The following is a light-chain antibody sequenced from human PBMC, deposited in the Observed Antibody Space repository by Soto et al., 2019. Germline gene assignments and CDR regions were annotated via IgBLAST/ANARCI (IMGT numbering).Light chain of an antibody. CDR1: QRVSSSY. V-gene: IGKV3-20*01. CDR2: GAS. Sequence: PGDRATLSCRASQRVSSSYLAWYQQKPGQAPRLLIYGASNRATGIPDRFSGSGSGTDFTLTISRLEPEDFAVYYCQQYGSSSYTFAQGTKLEIK. CDR3: QQYGSSSYT. J-gene: IGKJ2*01.